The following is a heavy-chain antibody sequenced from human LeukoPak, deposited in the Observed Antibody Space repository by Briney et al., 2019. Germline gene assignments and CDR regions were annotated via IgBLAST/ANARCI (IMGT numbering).Heavy chain of an antibody. D-gene: IGHD6-13*01. J-gene: IGHJ4*02. CDR2: IYHSGST. CDR1: GGSISSGGYS. Sequence: SQTLSLTCAVSGGSISSGGYSWSWIRQPPGKGLEWIGYIYHSGSTYYNPSLKSRVTISVDTSKNQFSLKLSSVTAADTAVYYCARTRSVWIAAAGTRYFDYWGQGTLVTVSS. V-gene: IGHV4-30-2*01. CDR3: ARTRSVWIAAAGTRYFDY.